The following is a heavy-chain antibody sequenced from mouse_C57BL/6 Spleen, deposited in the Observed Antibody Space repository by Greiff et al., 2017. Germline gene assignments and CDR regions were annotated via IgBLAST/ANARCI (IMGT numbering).Heavy chain of an antibody. J-gene: IGHJ2*01. V-gene: IGHV1-4*01. Sequence: QVQLQQSGAELARPGASVKMSCKASGYTFTSYTMHWVKQRPGQGLEWIGYINPSSGYTKYNQKFKDKATLTADKSSSTAYMQLSSLTSEDSVVYYCALGAQAPYYFDYWGQGTTLTVSS. CDR2: INPSSGYT. CDR1: GYTFTSYT. D-gene: IGHD3-2*02. CDR3: ALGAQAPYYFDY.